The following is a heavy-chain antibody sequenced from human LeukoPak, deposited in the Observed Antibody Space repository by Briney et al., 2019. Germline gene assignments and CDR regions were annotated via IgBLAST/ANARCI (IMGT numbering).Heavy chain of an antibody. CDR3: ARLPSSGWYFVDY. V-gene: IGHV3-11*01. D-gene: IGHD6-19*01. J-gene: IGHJ4*02. Sequence: GGSLRLSCAASGFTFSDYYMSWIRQAPGKGLEWVSYISSSGSTIYYADSVKGRFTISRDNAKNSLYLQMSSLRAEDTAVYYCARLPSSGWYFVDYWGQGTLVTVSS. CDR1: GFTFSDYY. CDR2: ISSSGSTI.